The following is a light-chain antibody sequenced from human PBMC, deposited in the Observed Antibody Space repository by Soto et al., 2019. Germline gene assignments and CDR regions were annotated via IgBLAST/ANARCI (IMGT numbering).Light chain of an antibody. CDR2: EVT. V-gene: IGLV2-14*01. CDR3: SSYTTSNTCV. CDR1: SSDVGAYNY. Sequence: QSALTQPASVSGSPGQSITISCTGTSSDVGAYNYVSWYQQHPGEAPKLIIYEVTSRPSGISNRFSGSKSGNTASLTISGLQVEDEADFYCSSYTTSNTCVFGTGTKVTVL. J-gene: IGLJ1*01.